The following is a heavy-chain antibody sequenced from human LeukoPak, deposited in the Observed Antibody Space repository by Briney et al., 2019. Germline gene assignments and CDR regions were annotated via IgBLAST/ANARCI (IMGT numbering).Heavy chain of an antibody. V-gene: IGHV3-23*01. CDR3: ARDLGNDYDFWSGYYTFDY. D-gene: IGHD3-3*01. Sequence: GGSLRLSCAASGFTFSSYAMSWVRQAPGKGLEWVSAISGSGGSTYYADSVKGRFTISRDNAKNTLYLQMNSLRAEDTAVYYCARDLGNDYDFWSGYYTFDYWGQGTLVTVSS. CDR2: ISGSGGST. J-gene: IGHJ4*02. CDR1: GFTFSSYA.